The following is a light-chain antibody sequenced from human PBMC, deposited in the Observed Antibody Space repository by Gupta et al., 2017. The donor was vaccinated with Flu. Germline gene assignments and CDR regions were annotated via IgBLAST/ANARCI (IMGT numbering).Light chain of an antibody. Sequence: DRVTITCRASQSISSYLNWYQQKPGKAPKLLIYAASSLQSGVPSRFSGSGSGTDFTLTISSLQPEDFATYYGQQSYSTPSFTFGPGTKVDIK. CDR2: AAS. CDR1: QSISSY. J-gene: IGKJ3*01. CDR3: QQSYSTPSFT. V-gene: IGKV1-39*01.